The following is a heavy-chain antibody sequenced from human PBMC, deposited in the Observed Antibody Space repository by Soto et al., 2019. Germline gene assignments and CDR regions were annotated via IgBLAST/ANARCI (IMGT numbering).Heavy chain of an antibody. CDR2: IYPGDSDT. Sequence: LGESLKISCKGSGYSFTSYWIGWVRQMPGKGLEWMGIIYPGDSDTRCSPSFQGQVTISADKSISTAYLQWSSLKASDTAMYYCARGAAGYYDFWSGYYDYYYYGMDVWGQGTTVTVSS. CDR3: ARGAAGYYDFWSGYYDYYYYGMDV. D-gene: IGHD3-3*01. V-gene: IGHV5-51*01. J-gene: IGHJ6*02. CDR1: GYSFTSYW.